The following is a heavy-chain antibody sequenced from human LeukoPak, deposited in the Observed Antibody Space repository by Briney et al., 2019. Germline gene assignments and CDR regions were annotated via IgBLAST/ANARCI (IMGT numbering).Heavy chain of an antibody. J-gene: IGHJ4*02. CDR2: IYTSGST. V-gene: IGHV4-61*02. CDR3: ARSTAWQQLDY. Sequence: ASQTLSLTCTVSGGSISSGSYYWSWIRQPAGKGLEWIGRIYTSGSTNYNPSLKSRVTISVDTSKNQFSLKLSSVTAADTAVYYCARSTAWQQLDYWGQGTLVTVSS. D-gene: IGHD6-13*01. CDR1: GGSISSGSYY.